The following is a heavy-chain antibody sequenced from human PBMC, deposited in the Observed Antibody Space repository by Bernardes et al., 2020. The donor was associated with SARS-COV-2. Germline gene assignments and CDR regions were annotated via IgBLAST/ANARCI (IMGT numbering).Heavy chain of an antibody. J-gene: IGHJ3*01. V-gene: IGHV1-69*06. CDR2: ILPMLGTT. CDR1: GGTLLRFV. D-gene: IGHD2-21*01. CDR3: ARAKRLWNDAFDL. Sequence: SSVTESCKSTGGTLLRFVISYVRQARGRGREYMGGILPMLGTTDYAQKWQGRVTFSADTPTNTVDMTLTGLRSEDTATYYCARAKRLWNDAFDLWGQGTMVIVAP.